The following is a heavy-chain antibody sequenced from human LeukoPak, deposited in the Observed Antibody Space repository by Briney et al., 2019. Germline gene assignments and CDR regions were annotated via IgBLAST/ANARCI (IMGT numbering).Heavy chain of an antibody. D-gene: IGHD6-19*01. V-gene: IGHV3-11*04. Sequence: PGGSLRLSCAASGFTFSDYYMSWIRQAPGKGLEWVSYISSSGSTIYYADSVKGRFTISRDNAKNSLYLQMNSLRAEDTAVYYCAKSGIAVATDRYGGWFDPWGQGTLVTVSS. CDR3: AKSGIAVATDRYGGWFDP. J-gene: IGHJ5*02. CDR2: ISSSGSTI. CDR1: GFTFSDYY.